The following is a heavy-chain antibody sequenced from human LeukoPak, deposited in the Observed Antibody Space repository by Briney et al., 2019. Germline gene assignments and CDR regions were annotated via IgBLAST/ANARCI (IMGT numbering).Heavy chain of an antibody. Sequence: GASVKVSCKTSGYTFTNYGISWVRQAPGQGLEWMGWISTNNGNTKYAEKFQGRVTMTTDTSASTAYMDLRSLRSDDTAVYYCAREPGGSGGLEYWGQGTLVTVSS. CDR2: ISTNNGNT. J-gene: IGHJ4*02. CDR3: AREPGGSGGLEY. CDR1: GYTFTNYG. V-gene: IGHV1-18*01. D-gene: IGHD3-10*01.